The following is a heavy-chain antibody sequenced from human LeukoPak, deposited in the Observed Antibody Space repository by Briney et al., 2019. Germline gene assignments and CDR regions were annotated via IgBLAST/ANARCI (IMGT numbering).Heavy chain of an antibody. CDR3: ARDRGVDYCSGGSCSHYYYYMDV. CDR1: GGSISSSSYY. CDR2: IYYSGST. D-gene: IGHD2-15*01. V-gene: IGHV4-39*07. J-gene: IGHJ6*03. Sequence: KPSETLSLTCTVSGGSISSSSYYWGWIRQPPGKGLEWIGSIYYSGSTYYNPSLKSRVTISVDTSKNQFSLKLSSVTAADTAVYYCARDRGVDYCSGGSCSHYYYYMDVWGKGTTVTISS.